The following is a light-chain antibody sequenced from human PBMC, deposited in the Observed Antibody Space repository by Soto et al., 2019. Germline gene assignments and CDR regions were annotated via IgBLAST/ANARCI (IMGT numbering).Light chain of an antibody. J-gene: IGKJ1*01. CDR2: MAS. V-gene: IGKV2-28*01. Sequence: EIVVTQSPLSLPVTLGEPASISCRSSQSLLHSNGFNYLDWYLQRPGQSPQLLIYMASSRASGVPDRFSGSGSGTDFTLTITRVEAEDVGIYYCMQAVQTPWSFGQGTKVDIK. CDR1: QSLLHSNGFNY. CDR3: MQAVQTPWS.